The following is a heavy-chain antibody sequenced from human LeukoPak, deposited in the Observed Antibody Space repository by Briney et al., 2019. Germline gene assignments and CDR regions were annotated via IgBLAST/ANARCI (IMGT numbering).Heavy chain of an antibody. V-gene: IGHV3-23*01. CDR2: ISGSGGST. D-gene: IGHD1-14*01. J-gene: IGHJ2*01. CDR3: AKDRKAQVFL. CDR1: GFTFTTYG. Sequence: PGRSLRLSCAASGFTFTTYGMHWVRQAPGKGLEWVAVISGSGGSTYYADSVKGRFTISRDNSKNTLYLQMNSLRAEDTAVYYCAKDRKAQVFLWGRGTLVTVSS.